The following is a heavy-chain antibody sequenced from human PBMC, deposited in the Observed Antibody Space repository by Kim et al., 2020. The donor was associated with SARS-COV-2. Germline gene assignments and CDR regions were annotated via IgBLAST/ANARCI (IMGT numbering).Heavy chain of an antibody. V-gene: IGHV4-31*03. CDR1: GGSISSGGYY. Sequence: SETLSLTCTVSGGSISSGGYYWSWIRQHPGKGLEWIGYIYYSGSTYYNPSLKSRVTISVDTSKNQFSLKLSSVTAADTAVYYCARASWMAWFGDVANWFDPWGQGTLVTVSS. J-gene: IGHJ5*02. D-gene: IGHD3-10*01. CDR3: ARASWMAWFGDVANWFDP. CDR2: IYYSGST.